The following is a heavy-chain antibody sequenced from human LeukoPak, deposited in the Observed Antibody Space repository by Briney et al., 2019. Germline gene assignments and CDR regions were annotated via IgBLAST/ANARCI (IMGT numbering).Heavy chain of an antibody. CDR3: AKDIVVVPAAIRVDYYYGMDV. J-gene: IGHJ6*02. CDR2: ISGSGGST. CDR1: GFTFSGYA. Sequence: GGSLRLSCAASGFTFSGYAMSWVRQAPGKGLEWVSAISGSGGSTYYADSVKGRFTISRDNSKNTLYLQMNSLRAEDTAVYYCAKDIVVVPAAIRVDYYYGMDVWGQGTTVTVSS. V-gene: IGHV3-23*01. D-gene: IGHD2-2*02.